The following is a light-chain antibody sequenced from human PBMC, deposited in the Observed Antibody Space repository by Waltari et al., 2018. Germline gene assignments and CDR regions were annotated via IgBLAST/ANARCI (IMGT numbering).Light chain of an antibody. CDR2: WAS. Sequence: DIVMTQSPESLAVSLGVRATFNCKTSRSVLYTSIHKNYLAWYRQKTGQPSKLRIYWASTREHGVPDRISGSGSGTDFTLTISSLQAEDVAVYYCQQYYSIPITFGQGTRLEIK. CDR1: RSVLYTSIHKNY. J-gene: IGKJ5*01. V-gene: IGKV4-1*01. CDR3: QQYYSIPIT.